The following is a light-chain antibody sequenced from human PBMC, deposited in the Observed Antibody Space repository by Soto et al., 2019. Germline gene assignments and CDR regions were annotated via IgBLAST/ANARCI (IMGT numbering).Light chain of an antibody. CDR1: SSNIGSNY. CDR3: AAWDDSLSGVV. CDR2: RNN. V-gene: IGLV1-47*01. Sequence: QSVLTQPPSASGTPGQRVTISCSGSSSNIGSNYVFWYQHLPGTAPKLLIYRNNQRPSGVPDRFSGSKSGTSASLAISGLRSGDETDYYCAAWDDSLSGVVFGGGPKLTVL. J-gene: IGLJ2*01.